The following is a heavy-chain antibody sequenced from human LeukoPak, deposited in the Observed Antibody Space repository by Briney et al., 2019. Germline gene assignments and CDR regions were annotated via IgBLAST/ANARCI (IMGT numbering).Heavy chain of an antibody. CDR1: GFTFTDYS. CDR3: ATFGLVAALDL. D-gene: IGHD5-12*01. V-gene: IGHV3-7*01. CDR2: INPAGSET. Sequence: GGSLRLSCAASGFTFTDYSMSWVRQAPGTGLEWVANINPAGSETFHVDPVKGRFSISRDHAKNLVYLQMNSLRAEDTAVHYCATFGLVAALDLWGQGTLVTVSS. J-gene: IGHJ4*02.